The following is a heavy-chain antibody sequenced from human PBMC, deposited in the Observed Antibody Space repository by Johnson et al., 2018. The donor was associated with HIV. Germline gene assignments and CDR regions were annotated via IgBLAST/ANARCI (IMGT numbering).Heavy chain of an antibody. Sequence: VQLVESGGGLVQPGGSLRLSCAASGFTVSSNYMTWVRQAPGQGLEWVSVIFSGGSTYYAASVKGRFTISRDNSKNTLYLQMNSLRAEDTAVYYCAKVINPSRVDTAMVTVLDAFDIWGQGTMVTVSS. CDR3: AKVINPSRVDTAMVTVLDAFDI. D-gene: IGHD5-18*01. CDR1: GFTVSSNY. CDR2: IFSGGST. J-gene: IGHJ3*02. V-gene: IGHV3-66*01.